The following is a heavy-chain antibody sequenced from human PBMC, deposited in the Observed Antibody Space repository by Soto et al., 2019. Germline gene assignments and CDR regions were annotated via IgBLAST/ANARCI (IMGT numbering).Heavy chain of an antibody. V-gene: IGHV3-33*01. D-gene: IGHD1-1*01. CDR1: GFTFSSYG. CDR2: IWYDGSNK. Sequence: QVQLVESGGGVVQPGRSLRLSCTASGFTFSSYGMHWVRQAPGKGLEWVAVIWYDGSNKYYADSVKGRFTISRDNSKNTLYLQMNSLRAEDTAVYYCARDQLERRFIMAFDIWGQGTMVTVSS. CDR3: ARDQLERRFIMAFDI. J-gene: IGHJ3*02.